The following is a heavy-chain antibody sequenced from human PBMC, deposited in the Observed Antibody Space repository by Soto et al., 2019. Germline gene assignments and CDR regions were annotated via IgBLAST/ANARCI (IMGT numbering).Heavy chain of an antibody. CDR3: ARLSGKYYDSSGYYSSYFDY. CDR1: GGSISSSSYY. V-gene: IGHV4-39*01. D-gene: IGHD3-22*01. CDR2: IYYSGST. J-gene: IGHJ4*02. Sequence: SETLSLTCTVSGGSISSSSYYWGWIRQPPGKGLEWIGSIYYSGSTYYNPSLKSRVTISVDTSKNQFSLKLSSVTAADTAVYYCARLSGKYYDSSGYYSSYFDYWGQGTLVTVSS.